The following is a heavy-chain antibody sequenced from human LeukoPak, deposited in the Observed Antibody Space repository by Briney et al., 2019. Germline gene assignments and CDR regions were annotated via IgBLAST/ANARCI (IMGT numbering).Heavy chain of an antibody. Sequence: GGSLRLSCAASGFTFSSYVMHRVRQAPGKGLEWVAFIRYDGSNKYYADSVKGRLTISRDNSKNTLYLQMNSLRAEDTAVYYCAKFRGEGSYDDYWGQGTLVTVSS. D-gene: IGHD1-26*01. J-gene: IGHJ4*02. V-gene: IGHV3-30*02. CDR2: IRYDGSNK. CDR1: GFTFSSYV. CDR3: AKFRGEGSYDDY.